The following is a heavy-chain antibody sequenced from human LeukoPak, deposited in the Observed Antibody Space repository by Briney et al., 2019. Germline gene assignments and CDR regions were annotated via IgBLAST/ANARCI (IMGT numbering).Heavy chain of an antibody. CDR1: GFTFRSYA. V-gene: IGHV3-23*01. CDR3: AKEKIVALTPEY. D-gene: IGHD5-12*01. J-gene: IGHJ4*02. Sequence: GGSLRLSCTASGFTFRSYAMSWVRQTPEKGLEWVSSISASGTQTFYADSVKGRFTVSRDNSQNTVYLQMNSLRAEETALYYCAKEKIVALTPEYWGQGTLVTVSS. CDR2: ISASGTQT.